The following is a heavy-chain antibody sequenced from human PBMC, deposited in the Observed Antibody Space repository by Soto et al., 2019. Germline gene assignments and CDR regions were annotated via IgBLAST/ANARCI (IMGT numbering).Heavy chain of an antibody. CDR3: ARDQMTTFPSPIDY. CDR1: GYTFTSYG. D-gene: IGHD3-16*01. J-gene: IGHJ4*02. Sequence: QVQLVQSGAEVKKPGASVKVSCKASGYTFTSYGISWVRQAPGQGLEWMGWISAYNGNTNYVQKLQGRVTMTTDTSTSTAYMELRSPRSDDTAVYFCARDQMTTFPSPIDYWGPGTLVTVSS. V-gene: IGHV1-18*01. CDR2: ISAYNGNT.